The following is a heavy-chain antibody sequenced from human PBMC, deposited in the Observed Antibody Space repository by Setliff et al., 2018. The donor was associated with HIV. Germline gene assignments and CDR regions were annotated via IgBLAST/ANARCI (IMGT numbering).Heavy chain of an antibody. Sequence: LRLSCAASGFTFDDYAMRWVRQAPGKGLEWVSGISWNSGNIGYAASVRGRFTISRDNAKNSLYLEMNSLRPEDSAFYYCVKGKRSDSTSGWGYYLDAWGKGTTVTVSS. CDR2: ISWNSGNI. V-gene: IGHV3-9*01. D-gene: IGHD6-19*01. J-gene: IGHJ6*03. CDR3: VKGKRSDSTSGWGYYLDA. CDR1: GFTFDDYA.